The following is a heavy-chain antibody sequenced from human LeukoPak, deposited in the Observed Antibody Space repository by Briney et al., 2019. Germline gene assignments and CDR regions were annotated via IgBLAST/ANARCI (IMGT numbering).Heavy chain of an antibody. V-gene: IGHV3-23*01. D-gene: IGHD2-15*01. CDR2: ISGSGGST. CDR3: AKDEGTCSGGSCYASSTFDY. CDR1: GFTFSSYA. Sequence: PGGSLRLSCAASGFTFSSYAMSWVRQAPGKGLEWVSAISGSGGSTYYADSVKGRFTISRDNSKNTLYLQMNSLRAEDTAVYYCAKDEGTCSGGSCYASSTFDYWGQGTLVTVSS. J-gene: IGHJ4*02.